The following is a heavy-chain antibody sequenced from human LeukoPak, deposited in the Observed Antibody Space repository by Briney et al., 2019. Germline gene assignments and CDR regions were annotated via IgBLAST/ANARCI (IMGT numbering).Heavy chain of an antibody. V-gene: IGHV3-7*01. J-gene: IGHJ4*02. CDR2: IDQSGNEK. Sequence: GGSLRLSCAASGFIFSGYWITWVRQAPGKGLEWVANIDQSGNEKFYVDSVKGRFTISRDNSKNSLYLQLNSLRVEDTAIYYCARDQGAAGDFWGQGTLVTVSS. CDR1: GFIFSGYW. CDR3: ARDQGAAGDF. D-gene: IGHD6-13*01.